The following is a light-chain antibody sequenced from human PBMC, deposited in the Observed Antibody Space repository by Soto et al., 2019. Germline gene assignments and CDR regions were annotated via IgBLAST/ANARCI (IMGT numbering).Light chain of an antibody. CDR3: QQRSSWPPIT. V-gene: IGKV3-11*01. J-gene: IGKJ5*01. Sequence: EIVLTQSPATLSLFPGERATLSCRSSQSVSNYLAWYQQRPGQAPGLLIYDASKRATSIPARFSGSGSGTDFTLTISSLEPEDFAVYYCQQRSSWPPITFGQGTRLEIK. CDR1: QSVSNY. CDR2: DAS.